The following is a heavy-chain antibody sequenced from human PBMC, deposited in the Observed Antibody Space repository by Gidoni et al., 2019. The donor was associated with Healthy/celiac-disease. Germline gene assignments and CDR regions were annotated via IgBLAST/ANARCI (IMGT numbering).Heavy chain of an antibody. J-gene: IGHJ6*02. CDR2: ISASNGNT. CDR1: GYTFTSYG. Sequence: QVQLVQSGAEVKKPGASVKVSCKASGYTFTSYGISWVRQATGQGLEGMGWISASNGNTNYAQKLQGRFTMTTDTSTSTAYIELRSLRSDDTAVYYCARDIPQLLQTIYYYYGMDVWGQGTTVTVSS. D-gene: IGHD2-2*01. V-gene: IGHV1-18*01. CDR3: ARDIPQLLQTIYYYYGMDV.